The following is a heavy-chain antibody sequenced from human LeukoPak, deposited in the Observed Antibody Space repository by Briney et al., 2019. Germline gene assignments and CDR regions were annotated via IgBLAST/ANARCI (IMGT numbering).Heavy chain of an antibody. CDR1: GGSISSYY. CDR2: IYTSGST. D-gene: IGHD6-13*01. Sequence: SETLSLTCTVSGGSISSYYWSWTRQPAGKGLEWIGRIYTSGSTNYNPSLKSRVTMSVDTSKNQFSLKLSSVTAADTAVYYCARETSSSWYWSYYYMDVWGKGTTVTISS. CDR3: ARETSSSWYWSYYYMDV. J-gene: IGHJ6*03. V-gene: IGHV4-4*07.